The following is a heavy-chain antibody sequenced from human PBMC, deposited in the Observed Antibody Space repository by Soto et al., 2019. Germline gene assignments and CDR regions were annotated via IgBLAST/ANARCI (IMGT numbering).Heavy chain of an antibody. CDR3: ARKGGLRYFDWLFPYYFDY. J-gene: IGHJ4*02. V-gene: IGHV4-34*01. D-gene: IGHD3-9*01. CDR1: GGSFSGYY. CDR2: INHSGST. Sequence: SETLSLTCAVYGGSFSGYYWSWIRQPPGKGLEWIGEINHSGSTNYNPSLKSRVTISVDTSKNQFSLKLSSVTAADTAVYYCARKGGLRYFDWLFPYYFDYWGQGTLVTVSS.